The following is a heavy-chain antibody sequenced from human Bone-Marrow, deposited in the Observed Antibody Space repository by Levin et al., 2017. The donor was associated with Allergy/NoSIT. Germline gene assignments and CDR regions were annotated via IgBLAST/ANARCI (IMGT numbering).Heavy chain of an antibody. CDR3: ARGKYNSFDY. CDR2: TYYRSKWYN. CDR1: GDSASSNSVA. V-gene: IGHV6-1*01. Sequence: SQTLSLTCAISGDSASSNSVAWNWLRQSPSRGLEWLGRTYYRSKWYNEYAVSVKSRITINPDTSKNQFSLQLNSVTPEDTAVYYCARGKYNSFDYWGQGTLVTVSS. D-gene: IGHD1-14*01. J-gene: IGHJ4*02.